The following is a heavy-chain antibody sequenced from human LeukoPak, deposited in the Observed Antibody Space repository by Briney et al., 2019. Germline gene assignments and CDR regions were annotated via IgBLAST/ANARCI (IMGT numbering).Heavy chain of an antibody. Sequence: GASVKVSCKASGYTFTDYYMNWVRQAPGQGLEWMGWINPNSGDTNSTQNLQGRITMYRDTSISTAYMELSRLRSEDTPVYYCASGGYGAYNWFDPWGQGPLVTVSS. V-gene: IGHV1-2*02. J-gene: IGHJ5*02. CDR3: ASGGYGAYNWFDP. D-gene: IGHD5-12*01. CDR1: GYTFTDYY. CDR2: INPNSGDT.